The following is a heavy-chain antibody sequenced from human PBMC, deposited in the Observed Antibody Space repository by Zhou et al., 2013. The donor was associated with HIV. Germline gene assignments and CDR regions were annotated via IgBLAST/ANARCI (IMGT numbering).Heavy chain of an antibody. CDR3: ARVPSAYPWWGWSVGGLVGATSLAFDI. D-gene: IGHD1-26*01. Sequence: QVQLVQSGAEVKKPGASVKVSCKASGYNFTSCDINWVRQAPGQGLEWMGWISAYNGNTNYAQKLQGRVTMTTDTSTSTAYMELRSLRSDDTAVYYCARVPSAYPWWGWSVGGLVGATSLAFDIWGQGTMVTVSS. CDR2: ISAYNGNT. V-gene: IGHV1-18*01. CDR1: GYNFTSCD. J-gene: IGHJ3*02.